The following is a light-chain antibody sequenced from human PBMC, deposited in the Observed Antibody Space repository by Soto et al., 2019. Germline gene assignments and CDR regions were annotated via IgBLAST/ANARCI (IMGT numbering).Light chain of an antibody. V-gene: IGLV2-8*01. CDR3: SSYAGNNIHYV. CDR1: ITDVGGYNY. J-gene: IGLJ1*01. CDR2: EVS. Sequence: QSALTQPPSASGSAGQSVTISCTGTITDVGGYNYVSWYQQHPGKAPKLMIYEVSTRPSGVPDRFSGSKSGNTASLTVSGLQAEDEADYYCSSYAGNNIHYVFGTGTKLTVL.